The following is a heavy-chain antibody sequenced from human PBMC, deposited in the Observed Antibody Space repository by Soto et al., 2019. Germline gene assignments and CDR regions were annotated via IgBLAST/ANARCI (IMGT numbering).Heavy chain of an antibody. J-gene: IGHJ4*02. Sequence: PGESLKISCKGSGYSFTSYWIGWVRQMPGKGLEWMGIIYPGDSDTRYSPSFQGQVTISADKSISTAYLQWSSLKASDTAMYYCARGPLYYDFWSGYGYYWGQGTLVTVSS. V-gene: IGHV5-51*01. CDR1: GYSFTSYW. CDR2: IYPGDSDT. D-gene: IGHD3-3*01. CDR3: ARGPLYYDFWSGYGYY.